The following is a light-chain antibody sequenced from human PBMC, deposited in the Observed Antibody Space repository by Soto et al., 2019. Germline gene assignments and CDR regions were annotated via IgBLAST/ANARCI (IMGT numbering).Light chain of an antibody. CDR2: GAS. CDR3: QQYGRSPFT. Sequence: EIVLTQSPGTLSLSPGERATLSCRASQSVSSNNLAWYQQRPGQAPRVVIYGASTRATGIPERFSGSGSGPDFTLTISRLEPEDLAVYYCQQYGRSPFTFGPGTKVDIK. V-gene: IGKV3-20*01. CDR1: QSVSSNN. J-gene: IGKJ3*01.